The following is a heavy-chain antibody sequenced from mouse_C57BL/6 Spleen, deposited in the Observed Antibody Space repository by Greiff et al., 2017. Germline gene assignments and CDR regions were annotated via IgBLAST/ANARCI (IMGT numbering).Heavy chain of an antibody. CDR1: GYTFTDPT. CDR3: ARWEDYDGSPYYAMDY. J-gene: IGHJ4*01. CDR2: IYPRDGST. Sequence: QVQLKESDAALVKPGASVKISCKVSGYTFTDPTIHWMKQRPEQGLEWIGYIYPRDGSTKYNEKFKGKATLTADKSSSTAYMQLNSRTSEDSAVYFCARWEDYDGSPYYAMDYWGQGTSVTVSS. V-gene: IGHV1-78*01. D-gene: IGHD2-4*01.